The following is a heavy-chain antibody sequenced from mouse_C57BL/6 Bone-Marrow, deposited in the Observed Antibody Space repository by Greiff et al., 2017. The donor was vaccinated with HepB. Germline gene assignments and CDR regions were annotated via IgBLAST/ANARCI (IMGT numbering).Heavy chain of an antibody. D-gene: IGHD1-1*01. V-gene: IGHV14-4*01. CDR2: IDPENGDT. J-gene: IGHJ2*01. CDR1: GFNIKDDY. CDR3: TTPYGSSLDY. Sequence: VQLQQSGAELVRPGASVKLSCTASGFNIKDDYMHWVKQRPEQGLEWIGWIDPENGDTEYASKFQGKATITADTSSNTAYLQLSSLTSEDTAVYYCTTPYGSSLDYWGQGTTLTVSS.